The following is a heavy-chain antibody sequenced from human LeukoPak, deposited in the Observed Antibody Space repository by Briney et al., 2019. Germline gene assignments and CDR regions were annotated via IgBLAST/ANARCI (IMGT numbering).Heavy chain of an antibody. CDR2: ISYDESNT. CDR1: GFTFSTYG. Sequence: GSLRLSCAASGFTFSTYGMNWVRQAPGKGLEWVAIISYDESNTYYADSVKGRFTISRDNSKNTLYLQMNSLRADDTAVYYCAKDAQTTVWGQGTLVTVSS. D-gene: IGHD4-17*01. J-gene: IGHJ4*02. CDR3: AKDAQTTV. V-gene: IGHV3-30*18.